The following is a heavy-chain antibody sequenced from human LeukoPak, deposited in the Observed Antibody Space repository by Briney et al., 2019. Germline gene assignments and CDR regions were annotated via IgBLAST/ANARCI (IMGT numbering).Heavy chain of an antibody. Sequence: PSQTLSLTCTVSGGSISSGDYYWSWIRQPPGKGLEWIGYIYYSGSTYYNPSLKSRVTISVDTSKNQVSLKLSSVTAADTAVYYCARSVNIAAAGEAHAFDIWGQGTMVTVSS. CDR2: IYYSGST. CDR1: GGSISSGDYY. D-gene: IGHD6-13*01. J-gene: IGHJ3*02. V-gene: IGHV4-30-4*08. CDR3: ARSVNIAAAGEAHAFDI.